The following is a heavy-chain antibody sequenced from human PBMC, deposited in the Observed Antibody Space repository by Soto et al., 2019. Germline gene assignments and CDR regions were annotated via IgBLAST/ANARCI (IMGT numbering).Heavy chain of an antibody. CDR3: ARDPGYSSSWYYFDY. CDR1: GFTFSSYW. CDR2: IKQDGSEK. J-gene: IGHJ4*02. D-gene: IGHD6-13*01. Sequence: GGSLRLSCVASGFTFSSYWMSWVRQAPGKGLEWVANIKQDGSEKYYVDSVKGRFTISRDNAKNSLYLQMNSLRAEDTAVYYCARDPGYSSSWYYFDYWGQGTLVTVSS. V-gene: IGHV3-7*03.